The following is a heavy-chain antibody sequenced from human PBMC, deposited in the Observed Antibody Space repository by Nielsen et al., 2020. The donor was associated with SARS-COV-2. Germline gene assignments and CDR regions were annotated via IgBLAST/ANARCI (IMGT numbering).Heavy chain of an antibody. D-gene: IGHD4-17*01. CDR1: GFTFSSYG. J-gene: IGHJ5*02. CDR3: ARDGQTTVTTNWFDP. V-gene: IGHV3-33*01. CDR2: IWYDGSDK. Sequence: LKISCAASGFTFSSYGMHWVRQAPGKGLEWVAVIWYDGSDKYYADSVKGRFTISRDNSKNTLYLQMNSLRAEDTAVYYCARDGQTTVTTNWFDPWGQGTLVTVSS.